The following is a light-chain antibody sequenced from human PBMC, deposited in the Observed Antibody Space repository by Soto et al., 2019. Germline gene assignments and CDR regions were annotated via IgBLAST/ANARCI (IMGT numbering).Light chain of an antibody. CDR2: EVS. CDR1: SSDVGGYNY. Sequence: QSALTQPASVSGSPGQSITISCTGTSSDVGGYNYVSWYQQLPGKAPKLMIYEVSNRPSGVCNRFSGSKSGNTASLTISGLQAEDEADYYCSSYTSSSTLVFGGGTKLTVL. V-gene: IGLV2-14*01. J-gene: IGLJ2*01. CDR3: SSYTSSSTLV.